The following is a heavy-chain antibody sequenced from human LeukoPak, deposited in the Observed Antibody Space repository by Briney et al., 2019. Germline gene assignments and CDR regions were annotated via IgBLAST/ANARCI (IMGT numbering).Heavy chain of an antibody. Sequence: GGSLRLSCAASGFTLSSYWMSWVRHAPGRGLGWVANIKQDGSEKYYVHSVKGLFTLSRDNAKNSLSPQKKTLSAEDTAVYYCVRDLAGGGYSNAFEIWGQGTMVTVSS. CDR2: IKQDGSEK. CDR1: GFTLSSYW. CDR3: VRDLAGGGYSNAFEI. D-gene: IGHD6-19*01. J-gene: IGHJ3*02. V-gene: IGHV3-7*01.